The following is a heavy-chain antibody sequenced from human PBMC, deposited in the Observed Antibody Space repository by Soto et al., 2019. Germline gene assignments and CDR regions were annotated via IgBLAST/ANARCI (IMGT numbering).Heavy chain of an antibody. CDR1: GYTFSGYD. J-gene: IGHJ6*02. CDR2: VSPDSGST. D-gene: IGHD3-3*01. V-gene: IGHV1-8*01. Sequence: QVQLVQSGAEVKKPGASVRVSCKASGYTFSGYDINWVRQATGQGLEWMGWVSPDSGSTGYAGIFQGRVTMTPDRSTTTAYRDLSSLTPEDSAVYYCARAPELRYVEWSVYRGGNYAMDVWGQGTTVTVSS. CDR3: ARAPELRYVEWSVYRGGNYAMDV.